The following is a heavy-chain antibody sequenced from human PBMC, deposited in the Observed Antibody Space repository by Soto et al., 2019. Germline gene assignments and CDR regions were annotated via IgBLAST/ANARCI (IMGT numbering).Heavy chain of an antibody. J-gene: IGHJ3*02. D-gene: IGHD2-8*01. Sequence: SVKVSCKASGGTFSSYTISWVRQAPGQGLEWMGRIIPILGIANYAQKFQGRVTITAGKSTSTAYMELSSLRSEDTAVYYCARGGNGGAFDIWGQGTMVTVSS. CDR3: ARGGNGGAFDI. V-gene: IGHV1-69*02. CDR2: IIPILGIA. CDR1: GGTFSSYT.